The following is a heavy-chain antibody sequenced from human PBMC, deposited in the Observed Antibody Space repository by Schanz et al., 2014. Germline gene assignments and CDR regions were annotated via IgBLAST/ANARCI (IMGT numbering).Heavy chain of an antibody. V-gene: IGHV3-23*01. CDR3: ARKVVATIGGDYDN. CDR2: IGTSGGT. Sequence: EVQLLESGGGLVQPGGSLKLSCAASGLIFSNYVMSWVRQAPGKGLEWVSTIGTSGGTNYAESVKGRFTISRDNSKNTLYLQMNSLRAEDTAVYYCARKVVATIGGDYDNWGQGTLVIVSS. J-gene: IGHJ4*02. D-gene: IGHD5-12*01. CDR1: GLIFSNYV.